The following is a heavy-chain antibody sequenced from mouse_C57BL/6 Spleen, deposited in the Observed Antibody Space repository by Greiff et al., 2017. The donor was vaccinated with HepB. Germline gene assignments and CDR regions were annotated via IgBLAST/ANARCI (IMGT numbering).Heavy chain of an antibody. CDR2: ISDGGSYT. V-gene: IGHV5-4*01. J-gene: IGHJ1*03. Sequence: EVQLVESGGGLVKPGGSLKLSCAASGFTFSSYAMSWVRQTPEKRLEWVATISDGGSYTYYPDNVKGRFTISRDNAKNNLYLQMSHLKYEDTAMYYWARGGFYYGRSYWYVDGWGTGTTVTVSS. CDR3: ARGGFYYGRSYWYVDG. D-gene: IGHD1-1*01. CDR1: GFTFSSYA.